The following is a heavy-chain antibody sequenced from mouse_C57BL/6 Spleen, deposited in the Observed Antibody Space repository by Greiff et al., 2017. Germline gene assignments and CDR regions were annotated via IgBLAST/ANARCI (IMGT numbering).Heavy chain of an antibody. CDR1: GFNIKDYY. V-gene: IGHV14-2*01. D-gene: IGHD3-2*02. Sequence: EVKLQQSGAELVKPGASVKLSCTASGFNIKDYYMHWVRQRTEQGLEWIGRIDPEDGETKYAPKFQGKATITADTSSNTAYLQLSSLTSEDTAVYYCARGSSGYPWFAYWGQGTLVTVSA. CDR3: ARGSSGYPWFAY. CDR2: IDPEDGET. J-gene: IGHJ3*01.